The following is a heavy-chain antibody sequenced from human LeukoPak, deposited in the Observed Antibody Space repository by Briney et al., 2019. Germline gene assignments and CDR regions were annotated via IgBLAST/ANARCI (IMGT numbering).Heavy chain of an antibody. CDR3: ARHPAAAGSFDY. CDR1: GGSISSYY. J-gene: IGHJ4*02. Sequence: SETLSLTCTVSGGSISSYYWSWIRQPPGKGPEWIGYIYYSGSTNYNPSLKSRVTISVDTSKNQFSLKLSSVTAADTAVYYCARHPAAAGSFDYWGQGTLVTVSS. V-gene: IGHV4-59*08. CDR2: IYYSGST. D-gene: IGHD6-13*01.